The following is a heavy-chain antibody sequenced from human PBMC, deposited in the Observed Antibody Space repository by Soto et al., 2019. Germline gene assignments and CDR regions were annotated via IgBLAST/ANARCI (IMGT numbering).Heavy chain of an antibody. CDR1: GGSVSSGSYY. V-gene: IGHV4-61*01. Sequence: PSETLSLTCTVSGGSVSSGSYYWSWIRQPPGKGLEWIGYIYYSGSTNYNPSLKSRVTISVDTSKNQFSLKLSSVTAADTAVYYCASFPPVDRYIWAPSDYWGQGTLVTVSS. CDR3: ASFPPVDRYIWAPSDY. J-gene: IGHJ4*02. D-gene: IGHD3-9*01. CDR2: IYYSGST.